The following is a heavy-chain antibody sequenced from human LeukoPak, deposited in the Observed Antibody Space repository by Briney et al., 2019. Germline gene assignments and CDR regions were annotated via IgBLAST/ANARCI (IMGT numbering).Heavy chain of an antibody. V-gene: IGHV3-74*01. CDR3: AREEWELRDGYYYYYYMDV. CDR1: GLTFSSYS. CDR2: INSDGSST. D-gene: IGHD1-26*01. J-gene: IGHJ6*03. Sequence: GGSLRLSCAASGLTFSSYSMNWVRQAPGKGLVWVSRINSDGSSTSYADSVKGRFTISRDNAKNTLYLQMNSLRAEDTAVYYCAREEWELRDGYYYYYYMDVWGEGTTVTISS.